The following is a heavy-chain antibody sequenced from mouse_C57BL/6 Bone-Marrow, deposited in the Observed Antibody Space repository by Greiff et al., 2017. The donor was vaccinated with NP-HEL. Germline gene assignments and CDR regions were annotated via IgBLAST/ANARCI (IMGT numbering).Heavy chain of an antibody. D-gene: IGHD2-1*01. CDR2: IRNKANGYTT. V-gene: IGHV7-3*01. CDR1: GFTFTDYY. Sequence: DVMLVESGGGLVQPGGSLSLSYAASGFTFTDYYMSWVRQPPGKALEWLGFIRNKANGYTTEYSASVKGRFTISRDNSQSILYLQMNALRAEDSATYYCARRGNYLYYFDYWGQGTTLTVSS. J-gene: IGHJ2*01. CDR3: ARRGNYLYYFDY.